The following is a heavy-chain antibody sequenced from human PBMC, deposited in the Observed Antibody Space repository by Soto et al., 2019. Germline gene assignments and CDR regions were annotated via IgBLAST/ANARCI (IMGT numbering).Heavy chain of an antibody. V-gene: IGHV3-23*01. Sequence: PGGSLRLSCAASGFTFSSDAMSWVRQAPGKGLEWVSGISASGGSTYYPDSVKGRVTISRDNSRYTLYLQMNSLRVEDTAVYYCAKDLGATTSWFFFEHWGQGTLVTVSS. CDR3: AKDLGATTSWFFFEH. CDR2: ISASGGST. CDR1: GFTFSSDA. D-gene: IGHD2-2*01. J-gene: IGHJ4*02.